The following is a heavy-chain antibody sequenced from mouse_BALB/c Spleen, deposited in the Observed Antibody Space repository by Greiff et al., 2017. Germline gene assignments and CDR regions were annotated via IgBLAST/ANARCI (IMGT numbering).Heavy chain of an antibody. Sequence: DVKLVESGGGLVKLGGSLKLSCAASGFTFSSYYMSWVRQTPEKRLELVAAINSNGGSTYYPDTVKGRFTISRDNAKNTLYLQMSSLKSEDTALYYCARGDGSSYWYFDVWGAGTTVTVSS. V-gene: IGHV5-6-2*01. CDR1: GFTFSSYY. D-gene: IGHD1-1*01. CDR3: ARGDGSSYWYFDV. J-gene: IGHJ1*01. CDR2: INSNGGST.